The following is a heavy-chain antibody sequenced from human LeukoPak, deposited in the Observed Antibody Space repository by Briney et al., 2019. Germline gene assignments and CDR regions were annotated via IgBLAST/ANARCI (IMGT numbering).Heavy chain of an antibody. V-gene: IGHV3-23*01. CDR1: GFTFSSYA. CDR2: ISGNAGST. D-gene: IGHD3-3*01. J-gene: IGHJ3*02. CDR3: AKDYDFWSGYYVDAFDI. Sequence: GGSLRLSCAASGFTFSSYAMSWVRQAPGKGLEWVSTISGNAGSTYYADSVKGRFTISRDNSKNTLYLQMNSLRAEDTAIYYCAKDYDFWSGYYVDAFDIWGQGTMVTVSS.